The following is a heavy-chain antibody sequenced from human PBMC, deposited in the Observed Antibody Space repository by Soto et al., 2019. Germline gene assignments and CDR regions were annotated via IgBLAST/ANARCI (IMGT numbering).Heavy chain of an antibody. J-gene: IGHJ6*03. Sequence: GGYLRLSCAASGFTFSSYTMTWVRQAPGKGLEWVSSISGGTSYIYYADSVKGRFTISRDNAKNSLYLQLNSLRAEDTAVYYYGHSDDFKYVWGRG. CDR3: GHSDDFKYV. CDR2: ISGGTSYI. V-gene: IGHV3-21*01. CDR1: GFTFSSYT. D-gene: IGHD1-1*01.